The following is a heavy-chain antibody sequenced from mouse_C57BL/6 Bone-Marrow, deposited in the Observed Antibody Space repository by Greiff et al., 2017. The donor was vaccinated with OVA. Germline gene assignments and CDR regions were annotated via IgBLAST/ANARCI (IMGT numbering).Heavy chain of an antibody. CDR2: ISSGGSYT. V-gene: IGHV5-6*01. D-gene: IGHD1-1*01. CDR3: ARHYYGSSDRNFDV. CDR1: GYTFSSYG. J-gene: IGHJ1*03. Sequence: EVKLMESGGDLVKPGGSLKLSCAASGYTFSSYGMSWVRQTPDKRLEWVATISSGGSYTYYTDSVKGRFTISRDNAKNTLYLQMSSLKSEDTAMYYGARHYYGSSDRNFDVWGTGTTVTVSS.